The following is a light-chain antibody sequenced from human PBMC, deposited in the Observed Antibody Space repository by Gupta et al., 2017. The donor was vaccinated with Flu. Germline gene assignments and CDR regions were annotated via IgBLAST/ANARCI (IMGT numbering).Light chain of an antibody. Sequence: SYVLTQPPSVSVAPGQTASITCGGNNIGSKPVHWYQQKPGQAPVLVVYDDRDRPSGIPERFSGSNSGNTATLTIRRVEVGDEADYHCQVGDRSSDHFVVFGGGTKLTVV. V-gene: IGLV3-21*02. CDR2: DDR. J-gene: IGLJ2*01. CDR3: QVGDRSSDHFVV. CDR1: NIGSKP.